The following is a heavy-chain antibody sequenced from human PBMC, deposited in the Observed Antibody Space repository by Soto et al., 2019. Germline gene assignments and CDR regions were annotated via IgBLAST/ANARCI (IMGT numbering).Heavy chain of an antibody. CDR1: GFTFSSYS. CDR3: ARDFYDILTGYYGTYYYYGMDV. D-gene: IGHD3-9*01. CDR2: ISSSSSYI. V-gene: IGHV3-21*01. Sequence: PGGSLRLSCAASGFTFSSYSMNWVRQAPGKGLEWVSSISSSSSYIYYADSVKGRFTISRDNAKNSLYLQMNSLRAEDTAVYYCARDFYDILTGYYGTYYYYGMDVWGQGTTVTVS. J-gene: IGHJ6*02.